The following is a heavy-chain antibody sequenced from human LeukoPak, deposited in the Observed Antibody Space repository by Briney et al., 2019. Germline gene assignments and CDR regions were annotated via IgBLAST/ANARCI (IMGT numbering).Heavy chain of an antibody. Sequence: SPVELSGNAAGYRFTVYDMHGWRQAPGQGLGWMGDIKAQGGDTLSAPSYQGRVDMTRDTYISTVYMELSNLRSDDTAVYYCSTEEKYCCSPRCNDYWGQGTLVTVSS. CDR1: GYRFTVYD. CDR3: STEEKYCCSPRCNDY. D-gene: IGHD2-2*01. CDR2: IKAQGGDT. J-gene: IGHJ4*02. V-gene: IGHV1-2*02.